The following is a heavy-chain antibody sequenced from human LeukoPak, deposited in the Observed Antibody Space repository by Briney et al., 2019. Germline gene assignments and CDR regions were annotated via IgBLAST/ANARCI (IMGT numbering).Heavy chain of an antibody. J-gene: IGHJ4*02. D-gene: IGHD4-11*01. CDR1: GFTFSSYG. Sequence: GGSLRLSCAASGFTFSSYGMHWVRQAPGKGPEWVAFIRYDGSNKYYADSVKGRFTISRDNSKNTLYLQMNSLRAEDTAVYYCAKDWGYSNYYFDYWGQGTLVTVSS. CDR3: AKDWGYSNYYFDY. CDR2: IRYDGSNK. V-gene: IGHV3-30*02.